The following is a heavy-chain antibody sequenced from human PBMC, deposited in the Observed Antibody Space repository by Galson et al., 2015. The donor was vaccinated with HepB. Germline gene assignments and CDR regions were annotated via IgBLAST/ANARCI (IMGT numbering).Heavy chain of an antibody. CDR2: ISSSSSTI. Sequence: SLRLSCAGSGFSFSSYAISWVRQAPGKGLEWVSYISSSSSTIYYADSVKGRFTISRDNAKNSLYLQMNSLRAEDTAVYYCAREPNYDISSYYFDYWGQGTLVTVSS. V-gene: IGHV3-48*01. CDR1: GFSFSSYA. D-gene: IGHD3-22*01. J-gene: IGHJ4*02. CDR3: AREPNYDISSYYFDY.